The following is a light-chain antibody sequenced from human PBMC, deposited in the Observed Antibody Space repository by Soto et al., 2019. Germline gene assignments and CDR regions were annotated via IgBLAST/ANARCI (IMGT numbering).Light chain of an antibody. Sequence: EVVLSQSPATLSVSPGERATLSCRASQTVGTNLAWYQQRPGQAPRLLIYGASTRATGIPARFSGSGSGSEFTLTISSLQSDDFAVYYCQQYNKWPLFTFGPGTRVDNK. V-gene: IGKV3-15*01. CDR2: GAS. CDR3: QQYNKWPLFT. J-gene: IGKJ3*01. CDR1: QTVGTN.